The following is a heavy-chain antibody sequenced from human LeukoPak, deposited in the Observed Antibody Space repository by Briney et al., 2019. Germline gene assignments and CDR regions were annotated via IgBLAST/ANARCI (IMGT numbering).Heavy chain of an antibody. D-gene: IGHD7-27*01. J-gene: IGHJ4*02. CDR1: GYSISSGYY. Sequence: SETLSLTCTVSGYSISSGYYWGWIRQPPGKGLEWIGSIYHSGSTYYNPSLKSRVTISVDTSKNQLSLKLSSVTAADTAVYYCARGQNWAIDYWGQGTPVTVSS. V-gene: IGHV4-38-2*02. CDR3: ARGQNWAIDY. CDR2: IYHSGST.